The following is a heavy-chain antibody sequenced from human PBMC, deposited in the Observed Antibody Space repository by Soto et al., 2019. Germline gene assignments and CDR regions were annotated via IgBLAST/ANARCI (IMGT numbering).Heavy chain of an antibody. CDR2: IYWNDDK. CDR3: TLRDDSSTGPIY. Sequence: ESGPTLVNPTQTLTLTCTFSGFSLSTSGVGVGWIRQPPGKALEWLALIYWNDDKRYSPSLKSRLTITKDTSKNQVVLTMTNMDPVDTATYYCTLRDDSSTGPIYWGQGIQVTVSS. V-gene: IGHV2-5*01. CDR1: GFSLSTSGVG. D-gene: IGHD3-16*01. J-gene: IGHJ4*02.